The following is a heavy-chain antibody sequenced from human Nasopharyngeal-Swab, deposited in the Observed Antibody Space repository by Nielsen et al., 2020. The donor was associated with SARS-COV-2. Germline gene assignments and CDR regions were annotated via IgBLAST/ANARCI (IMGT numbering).Heavy chain of an antibody. CDR3: AAYGSGSYYTL. J-gene: IGHJ4*02. Sequence: GGSLRLSCAASGFTFDDYAMHWVQQAPGKGLEWVSGISWNSGSIGYADSVKGRFTISRDNAKNSLYLQMNSLRAEDTALYYCAAYGSGSYYTLWGQGTLVTVSS. CDR1: GFTFDDYA. CDR2: ISWNSGSI. D-gene: IGHD3-10*01. V-gene: IGHV3-9*01.